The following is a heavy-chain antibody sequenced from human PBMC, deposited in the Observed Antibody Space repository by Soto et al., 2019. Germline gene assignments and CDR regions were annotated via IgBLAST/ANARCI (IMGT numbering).Heavy chain of an antibody. CDR3: ARLGWFGELLGDDAFDI. J-gene: IGHJ3*02. D-gene: IGHD3-10*01. CDR2: IYSGGST. V-gene: IGHV3-66*04. CDR1: GFTVSSNY. Sequence: GGSLRLSCAASGFTVSSNYMSWVRQAPGKGLEWVSVIYSGGSTYYADSVKGRFTISRDNSKNTLYLQMNSLRAEDTAVYYCARLGWFGELLGDDAFDIWGQGTMVTVSS.